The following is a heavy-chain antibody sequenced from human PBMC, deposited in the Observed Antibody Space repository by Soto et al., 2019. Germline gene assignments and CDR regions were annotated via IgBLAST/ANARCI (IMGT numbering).Heavy chain of an antibody. CDR1: GFSLNTYGVG. CDR2: IYWDDDK. Sequence: QITLKESGPTLVKPTQTLTLTCTFSGFSLNTYGVGVGWIRQPPGKAMEWLALIYWDDDKRYNSSLRSMLTITKDTSENQVVLTMANVDPVDTATYYCAHRLTLNSDWNYGRFDSWGQGTLVTVSS. V-gene: IGHV2-5*02. D-gene: IGHD1-7*01. J-gene: IGHJ4*02. CDR3: AHRLTLNSDWNYGRFDS.